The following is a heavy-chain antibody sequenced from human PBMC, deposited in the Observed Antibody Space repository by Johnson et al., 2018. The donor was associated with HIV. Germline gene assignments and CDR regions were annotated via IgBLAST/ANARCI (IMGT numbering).Heavy chain of an antibody. D-gene: IGHD3-22*01. V-gene: IGHV3-20*04. CDR3: ARAITMIVVVTSDAFDI. CDR1: GFTFNDYA. Sequence: VQLVESGGNVVRPGGSLRLSCAASGFTFNDYAMSWVRQAPGKGLEWVSGISWNGGSIDYADSVKGRFTISRDNAKNSLYLQMNSLRAEDTALYYCARAITMIVVVTSDAFDIWGQGTMVTVSS. J-gene: IGHJ3*02. CDR2: ISWNGGSI.